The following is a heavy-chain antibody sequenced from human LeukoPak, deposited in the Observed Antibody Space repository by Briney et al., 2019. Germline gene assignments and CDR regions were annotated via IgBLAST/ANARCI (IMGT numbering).Heavy chain of an antibody. J-gene: IGHJ4*02. CDR3: ARGLGVTMVREPSPFDY. CDR2: IYYSGST. D-gene: IGHD3-10*01. V-gene: IGHV4-59*01. CDR1: GGSISSYY. Sequence: SETLSLTCTVSGGSISSYYWSWIRQPPGKGLEWIGYIYYSGSTNYNPSLKSRVTISVDTSKNQFSLKLSSVTAADTAVYYCARGLGVTMVREPSPFDYWGQGTLVTVSS.